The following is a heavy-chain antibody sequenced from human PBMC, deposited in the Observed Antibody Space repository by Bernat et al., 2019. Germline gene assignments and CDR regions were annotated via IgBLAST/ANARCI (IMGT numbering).Heavy chain of an antibody. CDR1: GFTFDDYG. D-gene: IGHD6-19*01. V-gene: IGHV3-20*01. CDR3: ARARGSGIAVAGEE. J-gene: IGHJ4*02. Sequence: EVQLVESGGGVVRPGGSLRLSCAASGFTFDDYGMSWVRPAPGKGVEWVSGINWNGGSTGYADSVKGRFTISRDNAKNSLYLQMNSLRAEDTALYHCARARGSGIAVAGEEWGQGTLVTVSS. CDR2: INWNGGST.